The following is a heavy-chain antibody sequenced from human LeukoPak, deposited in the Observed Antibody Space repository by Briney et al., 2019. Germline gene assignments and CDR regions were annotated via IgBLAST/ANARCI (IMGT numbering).Heavy chain of an antibody. Sequence: ASVKVSCKASGYTFTSYYMHWVRQAPGQGLEWMGIINPSGGSTSYAQKFQGRVTMTRDTSTSTVYMELSSLRSEDTAVYYCAIWWLGLRFDYWGQGTLVTVSS. CDR1: GYTFTSYY. CDR3: AIWWLGLRFDY. J-gene: IGHJ4*02. D-gene: IGHD6-19*01. CDR2: INPSGGST. V-gene: IGHV1-46*01.